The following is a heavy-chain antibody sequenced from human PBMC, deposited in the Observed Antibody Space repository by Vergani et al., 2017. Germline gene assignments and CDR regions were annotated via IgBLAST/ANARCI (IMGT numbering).Heavy chain of an antibody. CDR3: ATKSCGTPGCQIGYFRE. CDR1: GFTSSYYG. Sequence: QVHLVESGGGVVQPGRSLRLSCVVAGFTSSYYGMHWVRQAAGKGLEWVAVISYDGTQKYYADSVKGRLTIYRDNSKSTLYLQTNSLRTEDTAVYYCATKSCGTPGCQIGYFREWGQGTLVTVSS. V-gene: IGHV3-30*03. J-gene: IGHJ1*01. D-gene: IGHD1-1*01. CDR2: ISYDGTQK.